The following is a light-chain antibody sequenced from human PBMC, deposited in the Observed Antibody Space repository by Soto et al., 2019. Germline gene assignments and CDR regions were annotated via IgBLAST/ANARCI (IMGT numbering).Light chain of an antibody. Sequence: DIQVSQKKTSLSASLGDRVTITCRASQTISSYLNWYQQKPGRAPKLLIYAASNLESGVPSRFSGSGSGTDFTLTISSLQPEDFATYYCQQSYSTWTFGQVT. CDR3: QQSYSTWT. CDR1: QTISSY. CDR2: AAS. J-gene: IGKJ1*01. V-gene: IGKV1-39*01.